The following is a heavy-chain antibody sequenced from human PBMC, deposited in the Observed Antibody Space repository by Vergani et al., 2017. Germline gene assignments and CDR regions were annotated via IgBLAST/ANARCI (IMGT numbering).Heavy chain of an antibody. CDR2: MNPNSGNT. CDR1: GYTFTSYD. V-gene: IGHV1-8*01. CDR3: ARSYYDILTGYYQFDY. Sequence: QVQLVQSGAEVKKPGASVKVSCKASGYTFTSYDINWVRQATGQGLEWMGWMNPNSGNTGYAQKFQGRVTMTRNTSISTAYMELSSLRSADTAVYYCARSYYDILTGYYQFDYWGQGTLVTVSS. J-gene: IGHJ4*02. D-gene: IGHD3-9*01.